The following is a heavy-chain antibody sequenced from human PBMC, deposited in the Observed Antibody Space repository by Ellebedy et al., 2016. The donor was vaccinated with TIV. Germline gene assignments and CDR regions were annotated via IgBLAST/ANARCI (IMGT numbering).Heavy chain of an antibody. J-gene: IGHJ4*02. CDR2: ISGSGGST. D-gene: IGHD1-1*01. Sequence: GESLKISCAASGFTFSSYAMSWVRQAPGKGLEWVSAISGSGGSTYYADSVKGRFTISRDNSKNTLYLQLNSLRPEDTAVYFCARDGPNWNLDYWGLGTLVTVSS. CDR3: ARDGPNWNLDY. CDR1: GFTFSSYA. V-gene: IGHV3-23*01.